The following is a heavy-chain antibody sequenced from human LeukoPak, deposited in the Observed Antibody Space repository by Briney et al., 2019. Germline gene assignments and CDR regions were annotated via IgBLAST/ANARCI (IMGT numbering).Heavy chain of an antibody. CDR1: GFTFSSYA. V-gene: IGHV3-30*04. Sequence: GGSLRLSCAASGFTFSSYAMHWVRQAPGKWLEWVAVISYDGSNKYYADSVKGRFTISRDNSKNTLYLQMNSLRAEDTAVYYCAREGVLRFLEWPLKNWFDPWGQGTLVTVSS. CDR2: ISYDGSNK. CDR3: AREGVLRFLEWPLKNWFDP. J-gene: IGHJ5*02. D-gene: IGHD3-3*01.